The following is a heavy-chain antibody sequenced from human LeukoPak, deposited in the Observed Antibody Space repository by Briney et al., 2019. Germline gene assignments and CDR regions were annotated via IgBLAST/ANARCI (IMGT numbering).Heavy chain of an antibody. Sequence: PSETLSLTCTVSGGSISSYYWSWIRQPPGKGLEWIGYIYYSGSTNYNPSLKSRVTISVDPSKNQFSLKMSPVTAAGTAVYYCATHLMVRGVRRSYYFDNWGQGTLVTVSS. CDR2: IYYSGST. CDR1: GGSISSYY. D-gene: IGHD3-10*01. J-gene: IGHJ4*02. CDR3: ATHLMVRGVRRSYYFDN. V-gene: IGHV4-59*08.